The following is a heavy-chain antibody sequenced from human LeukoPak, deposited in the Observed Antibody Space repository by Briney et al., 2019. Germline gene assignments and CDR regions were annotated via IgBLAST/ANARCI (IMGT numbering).Heavy chain of an antibody. V-gene: IGHV3-21*01. Sequence: GGSLRLSCAASGFTFSSYSMNWVRQAPGKGLEWVSSISSSSSYIYYADSVKGRFTISRDNAKNSLYLQMNGLRAEDTAVYYCASGQTGGFLYDFWSGYPGPFDYWGQGTLVTVSS. J-gene: IGHJ4*02. CDR2: ISSSSSYI. CDR3: ASGQTGGFLYDFWSGYPGPFDY. D-gene: IGHD3-3*01. CDR1: GFTFSSYS.